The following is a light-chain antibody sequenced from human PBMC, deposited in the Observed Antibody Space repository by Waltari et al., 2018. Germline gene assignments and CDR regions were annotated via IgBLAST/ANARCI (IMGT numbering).Light chain of an antibody. Sequence: DIQMTQSPSSLSASVGDRVTITGRASQGITNDLAWYQQKPGETPKHLISEASSLQSGIPSRFSGSGSGTDFTLTISSLQSEDFATYSCQHYYSIPYTFGQGTKVEIK. CDR1: QGITND. CDR2: EAS. J-gene: IGKJ2*01. CDR3: QHYYSIPYT. V-gene: IGKV1-NL1*01.